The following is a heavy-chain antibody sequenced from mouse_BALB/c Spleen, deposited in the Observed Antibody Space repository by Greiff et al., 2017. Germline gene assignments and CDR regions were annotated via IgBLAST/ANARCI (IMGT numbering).Heavy chain of an antibody. CDR2: IRSKSNNYAT. CDR3: VRREYADY. CDR1: GFTFNTYA. D-gene: IGHD2-10*02. V-gene: IGHV10-1*02. J-gene: IGHJ2*01. Sequence: GGGLVQPKGSLKLSCAASGFTFNTYAMNWVRQAPGKGLEWVARIRSKSNNYATYYADSVKDRFTISRDDSQSMLYLQMNNLKTEDTAMYYCVRREYADYWGQGTTLTVSS.